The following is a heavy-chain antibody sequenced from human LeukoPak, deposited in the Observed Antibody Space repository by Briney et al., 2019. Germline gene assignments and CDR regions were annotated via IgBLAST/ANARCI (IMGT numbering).Heavy chain of an antibody. CDR3: AKDSLDFWSGYFD. V-gene: IGHV3-9*01. CDR2: ISWNSGSI. Sequence: PGGSLRLSCAASGFTFDDYAMHWVRQAPGKGLEWVSGISWNSGSIGYADSVKGRFTISRDNAKNSLYLQMNSLRAEDTALYYCAKDSLDFWSGYFDWGQGTLVTVSS. D-gene: IGHD3-3*01. CDR1: GFTFDDYA. J-gene: IGHJ4*02.